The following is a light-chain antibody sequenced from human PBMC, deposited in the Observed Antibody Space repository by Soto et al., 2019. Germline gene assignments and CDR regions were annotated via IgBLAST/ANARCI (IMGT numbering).Light chain of an antibody. CDR3: QRYQSYPPA. Sequence: TLSASVGDRVTVPCRASQSISGWLAWYQQKPGKAPKLRIYKASSLEGGVPSRCSGSGSWTDFTLTISSLQPDDFSSSSSQRYQSYPPALGG. CDR1: QSISGW. CDR2: KAS. J-gene: IGKJ4*01. V-gene: IGKV1-5*03.